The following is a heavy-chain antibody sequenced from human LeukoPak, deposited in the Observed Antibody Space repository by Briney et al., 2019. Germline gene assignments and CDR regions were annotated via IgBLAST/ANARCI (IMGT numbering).Heavy chain of an antibody. J-gene: IGHJ5*02. CDR1: GYTFTSYY. Sequence: ASVKVSCKASGYTFTSYYMHWVRQAPGQGLEWMGIINPSGDNTWYAQKFQGRVTMTRDMSTSTAYMELSSLRSEDTAVYYCARDNSVGDTAWWFDPWGQGTLVTVSS. CDR2: INPSGDNT. V-gene: IGHV1-46*01. CDR3: ARDNSVGDTAWWFDP. D-gene: IGHD1-26*01.